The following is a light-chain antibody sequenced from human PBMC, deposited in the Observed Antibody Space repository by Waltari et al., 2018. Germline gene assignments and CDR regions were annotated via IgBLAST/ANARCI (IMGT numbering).Light chain of an antibody. CDR2: KSS. CDR1: QDIGPY. Sequence: DIQMTQAPSTLPASVGARVTITCRASQDIGPYLAWYQQKPGKAPNLLIYKSSILESRVPSRFSGSGSGTEFTLTITSLQPDDFATYYCQQYATYHTFGQGTKLEI. CDR3: QQYATYHT. V-gene: IGKV1-5*03. J-gene: IGKJ2*01.